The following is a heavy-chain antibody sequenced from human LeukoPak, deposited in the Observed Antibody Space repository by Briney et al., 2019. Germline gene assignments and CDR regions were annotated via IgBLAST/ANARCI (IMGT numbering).Heavy chain of an antibody. V-gene: IGHV3-48*03. CDR3: AEFGEFGY. CDR2: ISSGGSKI. J-gene: IGHJ4*02. CDR1: GFTFSSNE. D-gene: IGHD3-10*01. Sequence: GGSLRLSCAASGFTFSSNEMNWVRQAPGKGLEWLSYISSGGSKIYYADSVKGRFTISRDNSKNTLYLQMNSLRAGDTAVYYCAEFGEFGYWGQGTLVTVSS.